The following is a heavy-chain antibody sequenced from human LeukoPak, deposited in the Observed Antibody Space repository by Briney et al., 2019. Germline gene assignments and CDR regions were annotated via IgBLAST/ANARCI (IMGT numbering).Heavy chain of an antibody. Sequence: GESLKISCKGSGYNFANYWIGWVRQMPGKGLEWMGIIYPGDSKTRYGPSFQGQVSMSADKSISSAYLQWSGLEASDSAMYYCARLSPLDYADYWGQGTLVTVSS. CDR3: ARLSPLDYADY. J-gene: IGHJ4*02. D-gene: IGHD3/OR15-3a*01. CDR2: IYPGDSKT. CDR1: GYNFANYW. V-gene: IGHV5-51*01.